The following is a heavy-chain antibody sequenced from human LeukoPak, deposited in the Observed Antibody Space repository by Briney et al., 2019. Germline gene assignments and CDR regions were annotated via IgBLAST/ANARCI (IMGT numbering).Heavy chain of an antibody. CDR3: ARVHHTWRIFNRRRGYRFDY. V-gene: IGHV3-74*01. CDR2: IKYDESVT. Sequence: GGSLRLSCAASGFTFSSYWMHWVRRAPGKGLVWVSRIKYDESVTNYADSVKGRFTVSRDNGKNTLYLQMNSLRAEDTAVYYCARVHHTWRIFNRRRGYRFDYWGQGTLVTVSS. D-gene: IGHD2-15*01. CDR1: GFTFSSYW. J-gene: IGHJ4*02.